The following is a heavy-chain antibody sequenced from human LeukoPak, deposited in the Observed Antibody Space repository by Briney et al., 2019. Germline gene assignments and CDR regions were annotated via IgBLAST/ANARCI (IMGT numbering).Heavy chain of an antibody. Sequence: GGSLRLSCAASGFTFSDYYMSWIRQAPGKGLEWVSYVSSSGSTIYYADSVKGRFTISRDNAKNSLYLQMNRLRAKDTAVYYCARSLSSSWFSTLYSGYYGMDVWGQGTTVTVSS. CDR3: ARSLSSSWFSTLYSGYYGMDV. V-gene: IGHV3-11*01. J-gene: IGHJ6*02. D-gene: IGHD6-13*01. CDR1: GFTFSDYY. CDR2: VSSSGSTI.